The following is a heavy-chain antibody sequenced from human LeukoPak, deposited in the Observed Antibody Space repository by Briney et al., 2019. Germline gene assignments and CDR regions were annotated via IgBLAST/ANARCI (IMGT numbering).Heavy chain of an antibody. Sequence: GGSLRLSCAASGFTFSSYAMHWVRQAPGKGLEWVAVISYDGSNKYYADSVKGRFTISRDNSKNTLYLQMNSLRAEDTVVYYCARVRGPYDSSGYRRSWFDPWGQGTLVTVSS. CDR1: GFTFSSYA. V-gene: IGHV3-30-3*01. CDR3: ARVRGPYDSSGYRRSWFDP. D-gene: IGHD3-22*01. J-gene: IGHJ5*02. CDR2: ISYDGSNK.